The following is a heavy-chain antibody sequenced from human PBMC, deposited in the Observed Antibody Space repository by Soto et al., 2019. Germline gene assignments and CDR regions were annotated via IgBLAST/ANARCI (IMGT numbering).Heavy chain of an antibody. Sequence: EVQLAESGGGLAQPGGSLRLSCAASGFTLSGYAMDWVRQAPGKGLEYVSGISSNGVGRYYANSVQGRFTISRDNSKSPVYLEMGRQNREEVAGYHCARRARTDFYYMDVWGKGTTVTVSS. V-gene: IGHV3-64*01. J-gene: IGHJ6*03. CDR2: ISSNGVGR. D-gene: IGHD6-6*01. CDR3: ARRARTDFYYMDV. CDR1: GFTLSGYA.